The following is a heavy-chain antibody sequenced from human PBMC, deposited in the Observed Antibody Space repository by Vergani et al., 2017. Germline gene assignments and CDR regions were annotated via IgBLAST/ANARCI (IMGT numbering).Heavy chain of an antibody. D-gene: IGHD4-17*01. V-gene: IGHV3-30*02. CDR1: GFSFNTYG. CDR2: IGYDGRIK. Sequence: VQLVETGGGVVQPGGSLRLYCATSGFSFNTYGAHWVRQAPGKGLEWVAFIGYDGRIKYNVDSVKGRFTISRDTSKKTLSLQMRSLRADDTAVYYCAKDGRENSDYGYFDYWGQGTLVTVSS. J-gene: IGHJ4*02. CDR3: AKDGRENSDYGYFDY.